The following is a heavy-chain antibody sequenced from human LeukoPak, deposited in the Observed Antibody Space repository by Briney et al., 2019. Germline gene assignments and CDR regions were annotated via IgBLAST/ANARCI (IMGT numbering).Heavy chain of an antibody. CDR3: ARVAEWDQNDY. D-gene: IGHD1-26*01. V-gene: IGHV1-8*02. Sequence: ASVKVSCKASGYTFSDYYMHWVRQAPGQGLEWMGWMNPNSGNTGYAQKFQGRVTMTRNTSISTAYMELSSLRSEDTAVYYCARVAEWDQNDYWGQGTLVTVSS. CDR2: MNPNSGNT. CDR1: GYTFSDYY. J-gene: IGHJ4*02.